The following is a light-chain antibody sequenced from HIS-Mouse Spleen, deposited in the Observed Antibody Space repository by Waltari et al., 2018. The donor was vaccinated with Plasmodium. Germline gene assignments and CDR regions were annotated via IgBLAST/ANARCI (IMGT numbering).Light chain of an antibody. CDR2: GAS. CDR3: QQYNNWSFT. V-gene: IGKV3-15*01. Sequence: EIVMTQSHATLSVSPGERATLSCRASQSVSSNLAWYQQKPGQAPRPLIYGASTRATGIPARFSGSGSGTEFTLTISSLQSEDFAVYYCQQYNNWSFTFGPGTKVDIK. J-gene: IGKJ3*01. CDR1: QSVSSN.